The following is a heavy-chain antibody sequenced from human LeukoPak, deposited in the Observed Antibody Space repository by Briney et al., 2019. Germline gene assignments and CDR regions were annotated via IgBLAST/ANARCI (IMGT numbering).Heavy chain of an antibody. Sequence: GGSLRLSCSASGFTFSSYAMHWVRQAPGKGLEYVSAISSNGGSTYYADSVKGRFTISRDNSKNTLYLQMSSLRAEDPAVYYCVGYSSGPLDYRGQGTLVTVSS. J-gene: IGHJ4*02. D-gene: IGHD6-25*01. CDR1: GFTFSSYA. V-gene: IGHV3-64D*06. CDR3: VGYSSGPLDY. CDR2: ISSNGGST.